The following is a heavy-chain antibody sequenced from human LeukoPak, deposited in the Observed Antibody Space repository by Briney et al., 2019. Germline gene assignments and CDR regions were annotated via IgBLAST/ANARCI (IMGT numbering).Heavy chain of an antibody. CDR2: FYYSGGT. D-gene: IGHD3-10*01. J-gene: IGHJ4*02. V-gene: IGHV4-31*03. CDR3: ARTKVVRGLTTFDY. CDR1: GGSITSGGFY. Sequence: PSQTLSLTCTVSGGSITSGGFYWNWIRQHPGKGLEWIGYFYYSGGTYYNPSLKSRVTISVDTSKNQFSLKLSSVTAADTAVFYCARTKVVRGLTTFDYWGQGTLVTVSS.